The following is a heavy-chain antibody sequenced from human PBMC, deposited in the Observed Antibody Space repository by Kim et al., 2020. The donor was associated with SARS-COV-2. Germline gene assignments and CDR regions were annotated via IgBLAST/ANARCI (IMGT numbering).Heavy chain of an antibody. J-gene: IGHJ2*01. CDR2: IWYDGSNK. V-gene: IGHV3-33*01. CDR3: ARPLEYCSSTSCYSYWYFAL. CDR1: GFTFSSYG. Sequence: GGSLRLSCAASGFTFSSYGMHWVRQAPGKGLEWVAVIWYDGSNKYYADSVKGRFTISRDNSKNTLYLQMNSLRAEDTAVYYCARPLEYCSSTSCYSYWYFALWGHGTLVTVSS. D-gene: IGHD2-2*01.